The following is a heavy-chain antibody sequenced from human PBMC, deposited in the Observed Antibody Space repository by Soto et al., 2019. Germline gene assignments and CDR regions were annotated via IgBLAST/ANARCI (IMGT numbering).Heavy chain of an antibody. CDR3: ATSVGIAPTGEDGMDV. J-gene: IGHJ6*02. Sequence: QVELVQSGAEVKKTGSSVKVSCKASGGTFSIYGFSWVRQAPGQGPQWKGGIIPILTTPNYAQKFQGRVTIVADESTTTVYMELSSLKFEDTAVYYCATSVGIAPTGEDGMDVWGPGPSVTVSS. D-gene: IGHD2-8*02. CDR1: GGTFSIYG. CDR2: IIPILTTP. V-gene: IGHV1-69*01.